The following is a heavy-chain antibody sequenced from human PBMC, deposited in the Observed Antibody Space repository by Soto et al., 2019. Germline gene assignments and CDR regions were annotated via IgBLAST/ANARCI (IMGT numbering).Heavy chain of an antibody. D-gene: IGHD3-22*01. V-gene: IGHV3-11*06. CDR3: ARAPDSSGAPDAFDI. J-gene: IGHJ3*02. Sequence: VGSLRLSCGASGFTFSDYYMSWIRQAPGKGLEWVSYISSSSSYTNYADSVKGRFTISRDNAKNSLYLQMNSLRAEDTAVYYCARAPDSSGAPDAFDIWGQGTMVTVS. CDR1: GFTFSDYY. CDR2: ISSSSSYT.